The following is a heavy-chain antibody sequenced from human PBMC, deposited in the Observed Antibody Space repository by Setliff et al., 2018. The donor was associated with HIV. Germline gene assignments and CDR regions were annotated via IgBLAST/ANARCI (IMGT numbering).Heavy chain of an antibody. V-gene: IGHV4-59*08. J-gene: IGHJ3*02. CDR2: IYYSGST. D-gene: IGHD3-22*01. CDR3: ARLGRGTYYYDSSGYLYAFDI. Sequence: SETLSLTCTASGGSISSYYWSWIRQPPGKGLEWIGYIYYSGSTNYNPSLKSRVTISVDTSKNQFSLKLSSVTAADTAVYYCARLGRGTYYYDSSGYLYAFDIWGQGTMVTVS. CDR1: GGSISSYY.